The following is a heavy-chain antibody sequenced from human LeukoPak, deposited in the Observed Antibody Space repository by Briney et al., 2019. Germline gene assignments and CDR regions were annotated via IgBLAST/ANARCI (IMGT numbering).Heavy chain of an antibody. CDR1: GDSISTYY. Sequence: SETLSLTCTVSGDSISTYYWSWIRQPPGKGLEWIGYIYYSGSTNYNPSLKSRVTISVDTSKNQFSLKLISVTAADTTVYYCARDDSGSYHQLGVWGQGTTVTVSS. D-gene: IGHD1-26*01. V-gene: IGHV4-59*01. CDR3: ARDDSGSYHQLGV. CDR2: IYYSGST. J-gene: IGHJ6*02.